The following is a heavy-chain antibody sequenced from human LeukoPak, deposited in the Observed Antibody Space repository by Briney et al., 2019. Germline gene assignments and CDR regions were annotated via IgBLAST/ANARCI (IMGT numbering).Heavy chain of an antibody. CDR3: ARRHYYDSSGYLP. CDR1: GYSISSGYY. V-gene: IGHV4-38-2*02. Sequence: PSETLSLTCTVSGYSISSGYYWGWIRQPPGKGLEWIGSIYHSGSTYYNPSLKSRVTISVDTSKNQFSLKLSSVTAADTAVYYCARRHYYDSSGYLPWGQGTLVTVSS. D-gene: IGHD3-22*01. CDR2: IYHSGST. J-gene: IGHJ4*02.